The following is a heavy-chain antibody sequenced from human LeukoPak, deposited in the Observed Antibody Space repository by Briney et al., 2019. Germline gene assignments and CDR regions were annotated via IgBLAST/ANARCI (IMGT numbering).Heavy chain of an antibody. Sequence: PSETLSLTCTVSGYSIRSGFYWGWIRQSPGKGLEWIGNIYHSGITYYTLSLKSRVTISVDTSKNQFYLKLSSVTAADTAVYYCARAVGSFDWLPLFDYWGQGTLVTVSS. J-gene: IGHJ4*02. CDR3: ARAVGSFDWLPLFDY. D-gene: IGHD3-9*01. CDR2: IYHSGIT. V-gene: IGHV4-38-2*02. CDR1: GYSIRSGFY.